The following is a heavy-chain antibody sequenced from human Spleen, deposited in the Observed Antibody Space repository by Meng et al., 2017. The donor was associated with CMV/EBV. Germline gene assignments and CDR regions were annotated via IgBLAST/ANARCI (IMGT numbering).Heavy chain of an antibody. V-gene: IGHV3-23*01. D-gene: IGHD2-21*01. CDR2: LTGGGGA. CDR1: GFSFSGDT. Sequence: AGFSFSGDTSTWVPQAPGGGLEWVSTLTGGGGAFYADSVKGRFTISRDNSKNTLYLQMNSLRAEDTALFYCAKDLNYGGISGLDYWGQGTLVTVSS. CDR3: AKDLNYGGISGLDY. J-gene: IGHJ4*02.